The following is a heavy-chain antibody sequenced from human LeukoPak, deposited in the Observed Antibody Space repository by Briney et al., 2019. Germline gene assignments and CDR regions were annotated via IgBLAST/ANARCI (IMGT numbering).Heavy chain of an antibody. CDR3: ARDYRQLSPSYFDY. CDR1: GFTFSSYA. D-gene: IGHD5-18*01. V-gene: IGHV3-30*04. J-gene: IGHJ4*02. CDR2: ISYDGSNK. Sequence: PGGSLRLSCAASGFTFSSYAMHWVRQAPGKGLEWVAVISYDGSNKYYADSVKGRFTISRDNSKNTLYLQMNSLRAEDTAVYYCARDYRQLSPSYFDYWGQGTLVTVSS.